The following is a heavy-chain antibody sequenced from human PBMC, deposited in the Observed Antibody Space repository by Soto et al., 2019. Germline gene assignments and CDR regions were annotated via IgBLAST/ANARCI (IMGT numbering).Heavy chain of an antibody. D-gene: IGHD1-26*01. CDR2: ISYGGSNK. CDR3: ATDWAGCELRPYYGMDV. V-gene: IGHV3-30*03. CDR1: GFTFSSYG. J-gene: IGHJ6*02. Sequence: QVQLVESGGGVVQPGRSLRLSCAASGFTFSSYGMHWVRQAPGKGLEWVAVISYGGSNKYYEDSVKGRFTISRDNSKHTRYLPMNSRRAEDTAVYYCATDWAGCELRPYYGMDVWGQGTTVTVSS.